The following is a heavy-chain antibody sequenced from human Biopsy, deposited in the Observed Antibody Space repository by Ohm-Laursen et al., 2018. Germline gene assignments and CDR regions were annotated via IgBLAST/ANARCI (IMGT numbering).Heavy chain of an antibody. CDR3: ARDSGILNYGNFKYYHYYGMDV. V-gene: IGHV4-59*02. Sequence: TLSLTCIVSGDSVTKYYWSWIRQPPGKGLEWIGHIYYSVMTNYNPSLQSRVSISVDTSRNQVSLTLRSVTAADTAVYYCARDSGILNYGNFKYYHYYGMDVWGQGTKVTVSS. CDR1: GDSVTKYY. J-gene: IGHJ6*02. D-gene: IGHD4-11*01. CDR2: IYYSVMT.